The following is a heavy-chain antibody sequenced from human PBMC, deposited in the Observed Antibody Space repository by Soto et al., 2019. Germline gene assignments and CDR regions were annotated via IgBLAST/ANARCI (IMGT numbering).Heavy chain of an antibody. CDR3: ARTQGNWYSAMDV. V-gene: IGHV5-51*01. CDR1: GYSFTSYY. D-gene: IGHD6-13*01. Sequence: GESLKISCEASGYSFTSYYIAWVRQMPGRGLEWMGVLYPGDSDARYSPSFQGHVTISADKSITTAYLQWISLKASDSAMYYCARTQGNWYSAMDVWGQGTTVTVSS. CDR2: LYPGDSDA. J-gene: IGHJ6*02.